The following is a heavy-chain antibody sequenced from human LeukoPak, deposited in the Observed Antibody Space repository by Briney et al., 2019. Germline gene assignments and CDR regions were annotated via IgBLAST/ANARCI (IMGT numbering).Heavy chain of an antibody. CDR1: GFTFSGYG. CDR2: IWYDGNNK. D-gene: IGHD5-18*01. CDR3: AKDWGYTTMVSYYFDY. V-gene: IGHV3-33*06. Sequence: GRSLRLSCAASGFTFSGYGVHWVRQAPDKGLEWVAVIWYDGNNKYYADSVKGRFTISRDNSKNTLYLQMNSLRAEDTAVYYCAKDWGYTTMVSYYFDYWGQGALVTVSS. J-gene: IGHJ4*02.